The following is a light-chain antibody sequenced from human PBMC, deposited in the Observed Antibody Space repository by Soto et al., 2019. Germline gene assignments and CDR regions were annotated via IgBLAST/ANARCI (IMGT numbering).Light chain of an antibody. V-gene: IGKV1-6*01. Sequence: AIQLTQSPSSLTASVGDRVTITCRANQGVGNDLAWYQQKPGTAPRLLIYAASTLQSGVSSRFRGGGSGTEFTLTINSLQPEDFATYYCLQDNTYPWTFGQGTKV. CDR3: LQDNTYPWT. CDR2: AAS. J-gene: IGKJ1*01. CDR1: QGVGND.